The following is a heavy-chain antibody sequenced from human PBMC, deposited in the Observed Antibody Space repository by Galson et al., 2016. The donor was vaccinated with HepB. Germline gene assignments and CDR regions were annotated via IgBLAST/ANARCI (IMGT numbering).Heavy chain of an antibody. J-gene: IGHJ6*02. D-gene: IGHD5-12*01. V-gene: IGHV1-69*10. Sequence: SVKVSCKASGGPFSNYAISWVRQAPGQGLEWMGGVIPMAGVTTYAQTFEGRVSITADESTNTAYMELSGLRFEDTGVYYCTKISGYDPPRYYYYGMDVWGQGTTVTVSS. CDR3: TKISGYDPPRYYYYGMDV. CDR2: VIPMAGVT. CDR1: GGPFSNYA.